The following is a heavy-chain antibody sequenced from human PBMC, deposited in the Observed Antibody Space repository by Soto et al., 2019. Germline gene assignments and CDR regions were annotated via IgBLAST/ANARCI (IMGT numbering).Heavy chain of an antibody. V-gene: IGHV1-18*01. CDR1: GYMFNSYG. CDR2: ISGYNGKT. CDR3: ARDETYTAGWYFEH. J-gene: IGHJ4*02. D-gene: IGHD6-19*01. Sequence: QVQLVQSGAEVKKRGASVKVSCKASGYMFNSYGMSWLRQAPGQGLEWIGWISGYNGKTDLAQKFQGRVTMTTEASTSTDYMELTGLRFDDTALYYCARDETYTAGWYFEHWGQGTLVTVPS.